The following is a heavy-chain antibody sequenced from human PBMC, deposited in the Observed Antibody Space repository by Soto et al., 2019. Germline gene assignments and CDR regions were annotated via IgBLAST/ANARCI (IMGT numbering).Heavy chain of an antibody. D-gene: IGHD6-19*01. Sequence: QVQLQQSGPGLVKTSQTLSITCAISGDSVSSNSTAWNWIRPSPSRGLEWLGRTYYRSKSYNDYAVSVKSRIPINPYTSKNPCSLHPTSVTPEDTAVYYCARGPIGVTGTGVFDSWGQGTLVTVSS. J-gene: IGHJ4*02. CDR1: GDSVSSNSTA. V-gene: IGHV6-1*01. CDR3: ARGPIGVTGTGVFDS. CDR2: TYYRSKSYN.